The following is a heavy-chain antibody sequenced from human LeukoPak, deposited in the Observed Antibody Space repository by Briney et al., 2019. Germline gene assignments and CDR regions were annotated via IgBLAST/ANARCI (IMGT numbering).Heavy chain of an antibody. CDR1: GFTFSSYA. CDR3: AKVLWWCPDY. Sequence: GGSLRLSCAASGFTFSSYAMSWVRQAPGKGLEWVSAISGSGGSTYYADSVKGRFTTSRDNSKNTLYLQMNSLRAEDTAMYYCAKVLWWCPDYWGQGTLVTVSS. J-gene: IGHJ4*02. V-gene: IGHV3-23*01. D-gene: IGHD2-21*01. CDR2: ISGSGGST.